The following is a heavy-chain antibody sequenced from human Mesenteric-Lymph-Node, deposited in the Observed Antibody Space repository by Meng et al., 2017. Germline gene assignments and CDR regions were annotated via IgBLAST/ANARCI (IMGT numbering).Heavy chain of an antibody. CDR1: GYTFTDYS. CDR3: ARFYYYDSSGPLGGYFDY. Sequence: ASVKVSCKASGYTFTDYSLHWVRQAPGQGLEWMGRINPNSGGTNYARNLQGRVTMTRDTSVSTAYMELRSLRSDDTAVYYCARFYYYDSSGPLGGYFDYWGQGTLVTVSS. D-gene: IGHD3-22*01. J-gene: IGHJ4*02. V-gene: IGHV1-2*06. CDR2: INPNSGGT.